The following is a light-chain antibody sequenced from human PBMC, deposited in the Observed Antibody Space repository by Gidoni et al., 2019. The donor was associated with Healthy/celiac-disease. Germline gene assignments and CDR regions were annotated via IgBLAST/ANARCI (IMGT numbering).Light chain of an antibody. J-gene: IGKJ4*01. CDR1: QSVSSY. CDR3: QQRSNWPPPLT. V-gene: IGKV3-11*01. CDR2: DAS. Sequence: EIVLTQSPATLSLSPGERATLSCRARQSVSSYLAWYQQKPGQAPRLLIYDASNRATGIPARFSGSGSGTDFTLTISSLEPEAFAVYYCQQRSNWPPPLTFGGGTKVEIK.